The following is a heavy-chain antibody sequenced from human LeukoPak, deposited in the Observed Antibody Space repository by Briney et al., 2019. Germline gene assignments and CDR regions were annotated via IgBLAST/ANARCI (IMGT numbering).Heavy chain of an antibody. D-gene: IGHD3-3*01. CDR2: IYTSGST. Sequence: SETLSLTCTVSGGSISSGSYYWSWIRQPAGKGLEWIGRIYTSGSTNYNPSLKSRVTISVDTSKNQFSLKLSSVTAADTAVYYCARDRRGNSYYDFWSGAYYYYYMDVWGKGTTVTVSS. CDR3: ARDRRGNSYYDFWSGAYYYYYMDV. CDR1: GGSISSGSYY. J-gene: IGHJ6*03. V-gene: IGHV4-61*02.